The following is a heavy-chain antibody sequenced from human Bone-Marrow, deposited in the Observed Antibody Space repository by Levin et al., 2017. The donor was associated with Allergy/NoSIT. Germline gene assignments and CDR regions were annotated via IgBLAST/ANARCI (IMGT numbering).Heavy chain of an antibody. Sequence: GGSLRLSCAASGFTFTSYAMNWVRQAPGKGLEWVSSISGSGTNTYYADSVKGRFTISSDNSKNTAYLHMNSLRVEDTAVYYCARGLLWGKTIDYWGQGTLVTVSS. CDR1: GFTFTSYA. J-gene: IGHJ4*02. CDR2: ISGSGTNT. CDR3: ARGLLWGKTIDY. V-gene: IGHV3-23*01. D-gene: IGHD2-21*01.